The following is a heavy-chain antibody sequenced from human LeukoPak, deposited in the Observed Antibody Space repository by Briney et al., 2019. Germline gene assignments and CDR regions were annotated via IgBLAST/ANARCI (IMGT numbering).Heavy chain of an antibody. D-gene: IGHD3-10*01. CDR3: ARLSYGSGSHYNFYFDY. CDR2: IYYSGNS. CDR1: GDSISSYY. J-gene: IGHJ4*02. V-gene: IGHV4-39*01. Sequence: PSETLSLTCTVSGDSISSYYWGWIRQPPGKGLEWIGSIYYSGNSYYNSSLKSRVIISVDASKNQFSLNLSSVTAADTAVYYCARLSYGSGSHYNFYFDYWGQGTLVTVSA.